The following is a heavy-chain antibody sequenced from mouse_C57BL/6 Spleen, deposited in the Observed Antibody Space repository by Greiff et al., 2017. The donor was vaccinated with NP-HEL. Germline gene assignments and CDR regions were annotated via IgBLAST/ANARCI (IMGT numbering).Heavy chain of an antibody. J-gene: IGHJ2*01. Sequence: EVHLVESGPGLVKPSQSLSLTCSVTGYSITSGYYWNWIRQFPGNKLEWMGYISYDGSNNYNPSLKNRISITRDTSKNQFFLKLNSVTTEDTATYYCARDDGYYDFDYWGQGTTLTVSS. V-gene: IGHV3-6*01. CDR2: ISYDGSN. CDR1: GYSITSGYY. CDR3: ARDDGYYDFDY. D-gene: IGHD2-3*01.